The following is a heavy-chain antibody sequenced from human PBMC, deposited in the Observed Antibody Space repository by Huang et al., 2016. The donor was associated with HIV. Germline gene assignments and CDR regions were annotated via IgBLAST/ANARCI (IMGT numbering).Heavy chain of an antibody. J-gene: IGHJ1*01. CDR1: GFTLRAYS. CDR3: ATSYGYFPH. Sequence: EVQLVESGGGLVQPGGSLTRSCPASGFTLRAYSMTWVRQTQGKGVEWVSYKKKNYSKIFYGESLKGRFTISRDNAKNSLYLQMNSQRDDETAVFYCATSYGYFPHWGKGTLVTVSS. V-gene: IGHV3-48*02. D-gene: IGHD5-18*01. CDR2: KKKNYSKI.